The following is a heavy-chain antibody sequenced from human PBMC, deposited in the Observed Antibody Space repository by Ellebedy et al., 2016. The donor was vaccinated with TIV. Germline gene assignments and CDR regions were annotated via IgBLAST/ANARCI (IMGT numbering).Heavy chain of an antibody. V-gene: IGHV4-39*07. D-gene: IGHD3-22*01. Sequence: MPSETLSLTCTVSGDSISSDRYYWGWIRQPPGKGLEWIASIYYTGSTYQNPSLKSRATISLDTSKSQFSLRLSSVTAADTAIYYCARKALSYDHYFDYWGQGLLVTVSS. CDR3: ARKALSYDHYFDY. CDR2: IYYTGST. J-gene: IGHJ4*02. CDR1: GDSISSDRYY.